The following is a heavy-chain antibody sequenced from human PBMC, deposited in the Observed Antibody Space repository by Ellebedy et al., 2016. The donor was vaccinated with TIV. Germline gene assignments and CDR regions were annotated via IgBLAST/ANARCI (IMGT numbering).Heavy chain of an antibody. CDR2: IYYSGST. CDR3: ARADWDYGDFDY. Sequence: SETLSLXXTVSGGSISSGGYYWSWIRQHPGKGLEWIGYIYYSGSTYYNPSLKSRVTISVDTSKNQFSLKLSSVTAADTAVYYCARADWDYGDFDYWGQGTLVTVSS. D-gene: IGHD4-17*01. J-gene: IGHJ4*02. V-gene: IGHV4-31*03. CDR1: GGSISSGGYY.